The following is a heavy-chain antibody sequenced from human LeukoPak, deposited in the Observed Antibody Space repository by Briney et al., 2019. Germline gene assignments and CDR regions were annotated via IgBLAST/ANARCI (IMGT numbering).Heavy chain of an antibody. CDR3: ARAGWIITSGIDY. CDR1: GYSISIGYY. CDR2: IYHTGST. D-gene: IGHD3-10*01. Sequence: ASETLSLTCGVSGYSISIGYYWAWIRQPPGKGLEWIGTIYHTGSTYYTPSLGSRVTISVDTSKNEFSLNLNSVTAADTAVYYCARAGWIITSGIDYWGQGALVTVSS. V-gene: IGHV4-38-2*01. J-gene: IGHJ4*02.